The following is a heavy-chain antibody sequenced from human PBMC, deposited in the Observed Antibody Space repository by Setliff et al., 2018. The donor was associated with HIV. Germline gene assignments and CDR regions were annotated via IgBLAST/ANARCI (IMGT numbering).Heavy chain of an antibody. J-gene: IGHJ3*02. Sequence: LRLSCAASGFTFTAHGMHWVRLAPDKGLEWVAFINYDENSEYYADSVKGRVTISRDNFRNTVDLQMTNLRPEDTAVYYCAKDGDYRTGDYDAFDIWGQGTMVTVSS. D-gene: IGHD7-27*01. CDR3: AKDGDYRTGDYDAFDI. CDR2: INYDENSE. V-gene: IGHV3-30*02. CDR1: GFTFTAHG.